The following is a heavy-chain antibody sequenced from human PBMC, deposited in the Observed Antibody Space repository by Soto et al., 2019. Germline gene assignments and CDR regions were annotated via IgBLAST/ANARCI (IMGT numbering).Heavy chain of an antibody. D-gene: IGHD3-22*01. V-gene: IGHV1-18*01. CDR2: ISAYNGNT. J-gene: IGHJ5*02. Sequence: ASVKAPSKAFGYTSTTYGTSWVRQPPGQGLEWMGWISAYNGNTNNAQKFQGRVTMTTDTSTSTAYMGLRSLRSDGTAVFYFSRSGLDYYDGSGYLARGPTWHDPRGQG. CDR1: GYTSTTYG. CDR3: SRSGLDYYDGSGYLARGPTWHDP.